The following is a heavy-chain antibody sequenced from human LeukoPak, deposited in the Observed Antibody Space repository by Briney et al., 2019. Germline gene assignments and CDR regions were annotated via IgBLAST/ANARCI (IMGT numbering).Heavy chain of an antibody. Sequence: SETLSLTCTVSGGSISSSSHFWGWIRQPPGNRLEWIGSIYYSGSTYYNPSLESRVTTSVDTSKNQFSLKLSSVTAADTAVYYCARHGWRDAFDIWGEGTMVTVSS. CDR2: IYYSGST. CDR3: ARHGWRDAFDI. V-gene: IGHV4-39*01. J-gene: IGHJ3*02. CDR1: GGSISSSSHF. D-gene: IGHD2-15*01.